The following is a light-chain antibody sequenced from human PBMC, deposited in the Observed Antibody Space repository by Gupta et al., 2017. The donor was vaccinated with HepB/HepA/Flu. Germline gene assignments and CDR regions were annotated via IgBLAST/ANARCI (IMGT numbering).Light chain of an antibody. CDR1: QSVSSN. J-gene: IGKJ1*01. V-gene: IGKV3-15*01. CDR3: MQGNDWPPET. CDR2: GAS. Sequence: EIAMTQSPATLSVSPGERVTLSCRASQSVSSNLAWYQQKPGLPPRLLIHGASTRAIGIPARFSGSGSGTEFTLTISSLQSEDFAIYYCMQGNDWPPETFGQGTKLEIK.